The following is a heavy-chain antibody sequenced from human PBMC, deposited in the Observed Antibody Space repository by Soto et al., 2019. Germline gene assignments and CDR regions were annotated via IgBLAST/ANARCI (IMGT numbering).Heavy chain of an antibody. CDR1: GYTFTSYG. CDR3: ARDVVVVPAAIHFDY. Sequence: QVQLVQSGAEVKKPGASVKVSCKASGYTFTSYGISWVRQAPGQGLEWMGWINAYNGNTNYAQKLQGRVTMTTDTSTSTAYMELRSLRSDDTAVYYCARDVVVVPAAIHFDYWGQGTLVTVSS. D-gene: IGHD2-2*01. V-gene: IGHV1-18*01. J-gene: IGHJ4*02. CDR2: INAYNGNT.